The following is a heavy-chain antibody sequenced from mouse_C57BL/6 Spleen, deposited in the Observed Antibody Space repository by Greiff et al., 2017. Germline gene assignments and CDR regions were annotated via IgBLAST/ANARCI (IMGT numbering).Heavy chain of an antibody. CDR2: IDPETGGT. Sequence: QVQLQQSGAELVRPGASVTLSCKASGYTFTDYEMHWVKQTPVHGLEWIGAIDPETGGTAYNQKFKGKAILTADKSSSTAYMELLSLTSEDSAVYYCTRGAYGKGFDYWGQGTTLTVSS. V-gene: IGHV1-15*01. D-gene: IGHD2-1*01. CDR3: TRGAYGKGFDY. J-gene: IGHJ2*01. CDR1: GYTFTDYE.